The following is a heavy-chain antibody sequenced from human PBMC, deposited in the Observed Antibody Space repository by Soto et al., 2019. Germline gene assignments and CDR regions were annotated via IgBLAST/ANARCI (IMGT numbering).Heavy chain of an antibody. J-gene: IGHJ4*02. Sequence: GGSLRLSCAASGFTFSSYAMHWVRQAPGKGLEWVAGITDDGNNKYYAESVKGRFTISRDNSKNTLYLQMNSLGAEDTAVYYCAKGYYDILTGLDYSGQGTLVTVSS. CDR3: AKGYYDILTGLDY. CDR1: GFTFSSYA. CDR2: ITDDGNNK. V-gene: IGHV3-30*04. D-gene: IGHD3-9*01.